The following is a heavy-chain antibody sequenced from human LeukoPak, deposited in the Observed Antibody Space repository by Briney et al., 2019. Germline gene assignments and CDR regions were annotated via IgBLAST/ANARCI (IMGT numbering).Heavy chain of an antibody. CDR3: ATRSEAVADPNDAFDI. CDR1: GYTLTELS. D-gene: IGHD6-19*01. CDR2: FDPEDGET. Sequence: ASVKVSCKVSGYTLTELSMHWVRQAPGKGLEWMGGFDPEDGETIYAQKFQGRVTMTEDTSTDTAYMELSSLRSEDTAVYYCATRSEAVADPNDAFDIWGRGTMVTVSS. J-gene: IGHJ3*02. V-gene: IGHV1-24*01.